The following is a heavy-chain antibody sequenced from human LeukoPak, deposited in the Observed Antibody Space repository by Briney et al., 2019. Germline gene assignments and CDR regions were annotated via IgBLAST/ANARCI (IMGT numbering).Heavy chain of an antibody. CDR2: ISYDGSNK. D-gene: IGHD6-19*01. CDR3: ARVSYSSGWESFGAFDI. CDR1: GFTFSSYA. J-gene: IGHJ3*02. V-gene: IGHV3-30*04. Sequence: GGSLRLSCAASGFTFSSYAMHWVRQAPGKGLEWVAVISYDGSNKYYADSVKGRFTISRDNSKNTLYLQMNSLRAEDTAVYYCARVSYSSGWESFGAFDIWGQGTMVTVPS.